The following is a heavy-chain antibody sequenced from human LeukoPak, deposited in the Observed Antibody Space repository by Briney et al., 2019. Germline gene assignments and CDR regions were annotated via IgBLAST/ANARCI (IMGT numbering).Heavy chain of an antibody. CDR1: GYTLTELS. V-gene: IGHV1-24*01. D-gene: IGHD3-10*01. J-gene: IGHJ4*02. CDR2: FDPEDGET. Sequence: ASVKVSCKVSGYTLTELSMHWVRQAPGKGLEWMGGFDPEDGETIHAQKFQGRVTMTEDTSTDTAYMELSSLRSEDTAVYYCATDRPRNYGSGSYYSFDYWGQGTLVTVSS. CDR3: ATDRPRNYGSGSYYSFDY.